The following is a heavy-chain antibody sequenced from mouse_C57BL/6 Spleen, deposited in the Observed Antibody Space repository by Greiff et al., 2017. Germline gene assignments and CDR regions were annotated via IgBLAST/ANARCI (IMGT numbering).Heavy chain of an antibody. J-gene: IGHJ2*01. CDR1: GYAFSSSW. V-gene: IGHV1-82*01. Sequence: QVQLQQSGPELVKPGASVKISCKASGYAFSSSWMNWVKQRPGKGLEWIGRIYPGDGDTNYNGKLKGKATLTADKSSSTAYLQLSSLTSEDSAVYFCARNDYWGQGTTLTVSS. CDR3: ARNDY. CDR2: IYPGDGDT.